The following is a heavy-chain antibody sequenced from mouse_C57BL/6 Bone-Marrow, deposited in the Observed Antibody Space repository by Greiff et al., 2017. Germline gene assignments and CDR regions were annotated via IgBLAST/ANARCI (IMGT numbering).Heavy chain of an antibody. D-gene: IGHD2-3*01. Sequence: LVESGAELVKPGASVKLSCKASGYTFTEYTIHWVKQRSGQGLEWIGWFYPGSGSIKYNEKFKDKATLTADKSSSTVYMELSRLTSEDSAVYFCARHETGDGYLYWYFDVWGTGTTVTVSS. CDR2: FYPGSGSI. CDR1: GYTFTEYT. CDR3: ARHETGDGYLYWYFDV. V-gene: IGHV1-62-2*01. J-gene: IGHJ1*03.